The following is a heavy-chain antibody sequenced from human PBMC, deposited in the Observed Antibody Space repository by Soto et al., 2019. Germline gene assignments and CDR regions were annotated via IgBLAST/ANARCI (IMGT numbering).Heavy chain of an antibody. J-gene: IGHJ5*02. CDR2: ITTSDDIT. V-gene: IGHV3-23*01. CDR3: TKGDSSGYFDPSAGYSTPDH. D-gene: IGHD2-15*01. CDR1: GFIFKDFA. Sequence: EVQLFESGGGLVEPGASLRLSCAASGFIFKDFAMSWVRQAPGEGLEWVSTITTSDDITYSADSVRGRFTISRDNSANTLFLQMSSLRGDDTATYYCTKGDSSGYFDPSAGYSTPDHWGQGTLVTVSS.